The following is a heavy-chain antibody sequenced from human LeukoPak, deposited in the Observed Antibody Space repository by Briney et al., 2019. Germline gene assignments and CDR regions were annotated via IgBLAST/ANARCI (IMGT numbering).Heavy chain of an antibody. CDR1: GGTFSSYA. J-gene: IGHJ3*02. CDR3: ARDHNYYDSSGYPDAFDI. Sequence: ASVKVSCKASGGTFSSYAISWVRQAPGQGLEWMGGIIPIFGTANYAQKFQGRVTITADESTSTAYMELSSLRSEDTAVYYCARDHNYYDSSGYPDAFDIWGQGTMVTVSS. D-gene: IGHD3-22*01. V-gene: IGHV1-69*13. CDR2: IIPIFGTA.